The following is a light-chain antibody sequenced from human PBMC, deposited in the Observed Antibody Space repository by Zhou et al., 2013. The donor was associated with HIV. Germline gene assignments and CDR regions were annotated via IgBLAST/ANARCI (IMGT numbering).Light chain of an antibody. Sequence: DIQMTQSPSTLSASVGDRVTITCRASQSISSWLAWYQQKPGKAPKLLIYKASSLESGVPSRFSGSGSGTEFTLTISSLQPDDFATYYCQQYNHYPPTFGQGTKLEIK. V-gene: IGKV1-5*03. CDR2: KAS. CDR3: QQYNHYPPT. CDR1: QSISSW. J-gene: IGKJ2*01.